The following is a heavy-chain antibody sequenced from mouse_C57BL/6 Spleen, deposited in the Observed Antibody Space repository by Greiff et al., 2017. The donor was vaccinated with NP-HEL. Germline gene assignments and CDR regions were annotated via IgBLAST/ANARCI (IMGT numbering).Heavy chain of an antibody. J-gene: IGHJ1*03. V-gene: IGHV1-15*01. Sequence: QVQLQQSGAELVRPGASVTLSCKASGYTFTDYEMPWVKQTPVHGLEWIGAIDPETGGTAYNQKFKGKAILTADKSSSTAYMELRSLTSEDSAVYYCTTTVVAHWYFDVWGTGTTVTVSS. CDR2: IDPETGGT. CDR3: TTTVVAHWYFDV. D-gene: IGHD1-1*01. CDR1: GYTFTDYE.